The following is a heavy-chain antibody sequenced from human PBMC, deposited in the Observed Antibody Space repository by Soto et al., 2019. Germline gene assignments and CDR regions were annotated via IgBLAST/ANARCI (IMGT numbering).Heavy chain of an antibody. CDR1: GYTFTSYY. Sequence: QVQLVQSGAEVKKPGASVKVSCKASGYTFTSYYMHWVRQAPGQGLEWMGIINPSGGSTSYAQKFQGRVTMTRDTSTSTVYMELSSLRSEDTAVYYCASPTTDTSYYYGMDVWGQGTTVTVSS. D-gene: IGHD4-17*01. V-gene: IGHV1-46*03. CDR3: ASPTTDTSYYYGMDV. CDR2: INPSGGST. J-gene: IGHJ6*02.